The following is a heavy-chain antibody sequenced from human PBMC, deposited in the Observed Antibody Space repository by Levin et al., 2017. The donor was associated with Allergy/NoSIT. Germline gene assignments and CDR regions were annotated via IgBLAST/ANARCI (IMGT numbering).Heavy chain of an antibody. CDR1: GFTFSSYA. V-gene: IGHV3-23*01. CDR2: ISGSGGST. D-gene: IGHD2-2*01. CDR3: AGSGTSSTEFDY. J-gene: IGHJ4*02. Sequence: GEPLKISCAASGFTFSSYAMSWVRQAPGKGLEWVSAISGSGGSTYYADSVKGRFTISRDNSKNTLYLQMNSLRAEDTAVYYCAGSGTSSTEFDYWGQGTLVTVSS.